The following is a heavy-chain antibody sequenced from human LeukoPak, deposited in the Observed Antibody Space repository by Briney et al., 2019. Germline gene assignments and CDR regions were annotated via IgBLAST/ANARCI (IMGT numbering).Heavy chain of an antibody. V-gene: IGHV3-23*01. CDR3: AKDQGGYYYDSSGYDYSN. J-gene: IGHJ4*02. CDR1: GFTFSSYA. D-gene: IGHD3-22*01. Sequence: GGSLRLSCAASGFTFSSYAMSWVRQAPGKGLEWVSAISGSGGSTYYADSVEGRFTISRDNSKNTLYLQMNSLRAEDTAVYYCAKDQGGYYYDSSGYDYSNWGQGTLVTVSS. CDR2: ISGSGGST.